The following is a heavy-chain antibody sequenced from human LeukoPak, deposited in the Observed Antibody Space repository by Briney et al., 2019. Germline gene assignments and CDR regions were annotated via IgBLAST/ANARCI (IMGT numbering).Heavy chain of an antibody. Sequence: PGGSLRLSCAASGFTVSSNEMSWVRQAPGKGLEWVSSISGGSTYYADSRKGRFTISRDNSKNTLHLQMNSLRAEDTAVYYCARGGSSPDPDYYYYYMDVWGKGTTVTVSS. CDR2: ISGGST. J-gene: IGHJ6*03. CDR1: GFTVSSNE. D-gene: IGHD2-15*01. CDR3: ARGGSSPDPDYYYYYMDV. V-gene: IGHV3-38-3*01.